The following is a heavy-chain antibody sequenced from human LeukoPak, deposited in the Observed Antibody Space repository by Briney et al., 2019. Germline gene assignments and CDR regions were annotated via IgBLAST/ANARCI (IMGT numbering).Heavy chain of an antibody. D-gene: IGHD3-10*01. CDR3: ARTRYYYNSRSYGAPYYFDY. CDR2: IYYSGST. J-gene: IGHJ4*02. Sequence: SETLSLTCAVSGGSISSNSYYWGWIRQPPGKGLEWIGSIYYSGSTYYNPSLKSRVTISVDTPKNQFSLKLSSATAADTAVYYCARTRYYYNSRSYGAPYYFDYWGQGTLVTVSS. CDR1: GGSISSNSYY. V-gene: IGHV4-39*01.